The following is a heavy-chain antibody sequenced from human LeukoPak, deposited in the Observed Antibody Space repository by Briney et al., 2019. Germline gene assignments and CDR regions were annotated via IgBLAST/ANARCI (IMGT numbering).Heavy chain of an antibody. Sequence: GGSLRLSCAASGFTVSSNYMSWVRQAPGKGLEWVSVIYAGGTTYYADSVKGRFTISRDNSKNTLYLQMNSLRAEDTAVYYCASWEDTAMVVADYWGQGPLVTVSS. D-gene: IGHD5-18*01. CDR2: IYAGGTT. CDR1: GFTVSSNY. V-gene: IGHV3-66*01. J-gene: IGHJ4*02. CDR3: ASWEDTAMVVADY.